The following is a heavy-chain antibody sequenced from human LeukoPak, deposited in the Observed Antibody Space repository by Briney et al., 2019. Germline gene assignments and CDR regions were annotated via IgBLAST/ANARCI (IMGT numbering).Heavy chain of an antibody. J-gene: IGHJ4*02. V-gene: IGHV3-74*01. CDR3: VRSLRSADF. Sequence: GGSLRLSCAASGFTFSAYWMHWVRQPPGKGLMWVSQISTDGSQTFYADSVKGRFTISRDNAQNTLFLQMDSLRPEDTAVYYCVRSLRSADFWGQGTLVTVSS. CDR2: ISTDGSQT. CDR1: GFTFSAYW.